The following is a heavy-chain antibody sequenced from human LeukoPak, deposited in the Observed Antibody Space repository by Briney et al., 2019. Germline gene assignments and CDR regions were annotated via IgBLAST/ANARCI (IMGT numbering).Heavy chain of an antibody. V-gene: IGHV4-61*02. CDR1: GGSISSGSYY. CDR2: IYTSGST. D-gene: IGHD3-16*01. Sequence: PSETLSLTCTVSGGSISSGSYYWSWIRQPAGKGLEWIGRIYTSGSTNYNPSLKSRVTISVDTSKNQFSLKLSSVTAADTAVYYCARALRRADIYWYFDLWGRGTLLTVSS. CDR3: ARALRRADIYWYFDL. J-gene: IGHJ2*01.